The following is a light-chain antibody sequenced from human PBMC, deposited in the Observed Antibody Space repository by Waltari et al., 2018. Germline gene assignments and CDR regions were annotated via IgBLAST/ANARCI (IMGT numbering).Light chain of an antibody. CDR1: QSVSRY. J-gene: IGKJ1*01. CDR3: QQRFSWPT. V-gene: IGKV3-11*01. CDR2: DAY. Sequence: EIVLTQSPATLSLSPGERATLPCRASQSVSRYLAWYQQKPGQAPRLLIYDAYNRATGIPDRFSGSGSGTDFTLTISSLEPEDFAVYYCQQRFSWPTFGQGAKVEIK.